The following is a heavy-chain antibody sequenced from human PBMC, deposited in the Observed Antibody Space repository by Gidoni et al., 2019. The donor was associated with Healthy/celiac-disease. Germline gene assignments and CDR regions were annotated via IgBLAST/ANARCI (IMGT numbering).Heavy chain of an antibody. D-gene: IGHD3-3*01. J-gene: IGHJ5*02. CDR3: ARDCSGVLRFLEWSMGGEGWFDP. CDR1: GYSISSGYY. V-gene: IGHV4-38-2*02. CDR2: IYHSGST. Sequence: QVQLQESGPGLVKPSETLSLTCAVSGYSISSGYYWGWIRQPPGKGLEWIGSIYHSGSTYYNPSLKSRVTISVDTSKNQVSLKLSSVTAADTAVYYCARDCSGVLRFLEWSMGGEGWFDPWGQGTLVTVSS.